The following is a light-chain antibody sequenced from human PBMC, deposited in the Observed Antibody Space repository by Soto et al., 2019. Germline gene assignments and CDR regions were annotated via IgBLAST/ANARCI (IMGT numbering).Light chain of an antibody. J-gene: IGKJ1*01. CDR2: GAS. CDR3: QHYNNWTPWT. V-gene: IGKV3-15*01. CDR1: QSVSSN. Sequence: EIVMTQSPVTLSVSPGERATLSCRASQSVSSNLAWYQQKPGQAPRLLIYGASTRATGVPARFSGSGSGTEFTLTISSLQSEDFAVYYCQHYNNWTPWTFGQGTKVEI.